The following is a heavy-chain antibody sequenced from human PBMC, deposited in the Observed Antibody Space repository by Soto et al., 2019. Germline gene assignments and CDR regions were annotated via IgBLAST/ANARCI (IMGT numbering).Heavy chain of an antibody. D-gene: IGHD2-2*01. V-gene: IGHV3-30*18. CDR1: GFTFSSYG. CDR3: AKDQGYCSSTSCHRSYFDY. J-gene: IGHJ4*02. Sequence: GGSLRLSCAASGFTFSSYGMHWVRQAPGKGLEWVAVISYDGSNKYYADSVKGRFTISRDNSKNTLYLQMNSLRAEDTAVYYCAKDQGYCSSTSCHRSYFDYWGQGTLVTVSS. CDR2: ISYDGSNK.